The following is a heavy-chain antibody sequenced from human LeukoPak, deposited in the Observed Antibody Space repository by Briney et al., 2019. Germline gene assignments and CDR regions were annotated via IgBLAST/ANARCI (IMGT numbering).Heavy chain of an antibody. J-gene: IGHJ6*03. V-gene: IGHV3-23*01. CDR2: ISASGGST. CDR1: GFTFSSYA. Sequence: PGGSLRLSCAASGFTFSSYAMSWVRQAPGKGLEWVSAISASGGSTYYADSVKGRFTISRDNSKNTLFLQMNSLRAEDTAVYYCARDHYHPRRGAKHYYYYYMDVWGKGTTVTISS. CDR3: ARDHYHPRRGAKHYYYYYMDV. D-gene: IGHD3-10*01.